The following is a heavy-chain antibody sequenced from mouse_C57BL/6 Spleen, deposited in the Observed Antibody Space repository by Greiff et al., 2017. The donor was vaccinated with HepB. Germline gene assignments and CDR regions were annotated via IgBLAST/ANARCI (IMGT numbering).Heavy chain of an antibody. J-gene: IGHJ3*01. CDR2: INPNYGTT. CDR1: GYSFTDYN. D-gene: IGHD2-4*01. Sequence: EVQLQQSGPELVKPGASVKISCKASGYSFTDYNMNWVKQSNGKSLEWIGVINPNYGTTSYNQKFKGKATLTVDQSSSTAYMQLNSLTSEDSAVYYCARGGAYDYDGAWFAYWGQGTLVTVSA. CDR3: ARGGAYDYDGAWFAY. V-gene: IGHV1-39*01.